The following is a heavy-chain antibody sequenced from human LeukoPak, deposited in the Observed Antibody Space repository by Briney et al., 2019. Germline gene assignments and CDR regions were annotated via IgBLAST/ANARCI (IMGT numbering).Heavy chain of an antibody. CDR2: IYYSGST. CDR3: ARVTTELGPTTKGDY. J-gene: IGHJ4*02. CDR1: GGSISSYY. D-gene: IGHD1-26*01. V-gene: IGHV4-59*01. Sequence: PSETLSLTCTVSGGSISSYYWSWIRQPPGKGLEWIGYIYYSGSTNCNPSLKSRVTISVDTSKNQFSLKLSSVTAADTAVHYCARVTTELGPTTKGDYWGQGTLVIVSS.